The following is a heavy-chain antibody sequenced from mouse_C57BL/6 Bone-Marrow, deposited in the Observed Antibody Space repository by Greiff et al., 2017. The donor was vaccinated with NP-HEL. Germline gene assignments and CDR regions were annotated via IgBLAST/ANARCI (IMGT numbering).Heavy chain of an antibody. Sequence: LVESGAELVKPGASVKMSCKASGYTFTTYPIEWMKQNHGKSLEWIGNFHPYNDDTKYNEKFKGKATLTVEKSSSTVYLELSRLTSDDSAVYYCARGAEDYDVPFAYWGQGTLVTVSA. CDR1: GYTFTTYP. J-gene: IGHJ3*01. CDR2: FHPYNDDT. CDR3: ARGAEDYDVPFAY. V-gene: IGHV1-47*01. D-gene: IGHD2-4*01.